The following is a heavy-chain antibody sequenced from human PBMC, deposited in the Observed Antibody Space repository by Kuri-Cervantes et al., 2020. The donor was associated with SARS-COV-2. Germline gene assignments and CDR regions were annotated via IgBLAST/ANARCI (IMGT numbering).Heavy chain of an antibody. Sequence: SETLSLTCTVSGGSISSSSYYWGWIRQPPGKGLEWIGSIYYSGSTYYNPSLKSRVTISVDTSKNQFSLKLSSVTAADTAVYYCSRQRHWNTGDAFDFWGQGTMVTVSS. D-gene: IGHD1/OR15-1a*01. CDR2: IYYSGST. CDR1: GGSISSSSYY. V-gene: IGHV4-39*01. CDR3: SRQRHWNTGDAFDF. J-gene: IGHJ3*01.